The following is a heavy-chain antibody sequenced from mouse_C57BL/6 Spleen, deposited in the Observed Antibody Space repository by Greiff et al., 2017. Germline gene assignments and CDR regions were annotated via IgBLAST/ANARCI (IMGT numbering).Heavy chain of an antibody. CDR2: ISSGGSYT. D-gene: IGHD1-1*01. V-gene: IGHV5-6*01. J-gene: IGHJ2*01. CDR3: ARQGDYGSLDY. Sequence: EVQGVESGGDLVKPGGSLKLSCAASGFTFSSYGMSWVRQTPDKRLEWVATISSGGSYTYYPDSVKGRFTISRDNAKNTLYLQMSSLKSEDTAMYYCARQGDYGSLDYWGQGTTLTVSS. CDR1: GFTFSSYG.